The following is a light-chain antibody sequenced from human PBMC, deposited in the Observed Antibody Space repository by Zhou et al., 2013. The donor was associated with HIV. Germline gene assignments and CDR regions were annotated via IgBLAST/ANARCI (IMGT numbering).Light chain of an antibody. CDR2: GAS. CDR3: QQYNSYRT. V-gene: IGKV1-5*01. CDR1: QTIDNY. J-gene: IGKJ1*01. Sequence: DIQMTQSPTSLSASVGDRVTITCRPSQTIDNYLNWYQRKPGKAPKLLIYGASILHSGVPSRFRGSGSGTEFTLTISSLQPDDFATYYCQQYNSYRTFGQGTKVEIK.